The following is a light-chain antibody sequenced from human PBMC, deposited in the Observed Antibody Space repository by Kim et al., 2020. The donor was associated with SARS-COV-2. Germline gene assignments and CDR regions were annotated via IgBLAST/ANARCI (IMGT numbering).Light chain of an antibody. V-gene: IGLV3-21*04. Sequence: SYELTQPPSVSVAPGQTAKLTCVGNNIGSKSVHWYQQRPGQAPVLVIYYDSDRPSGIPERLSGSNSGNTATLTISRVEAGDEADYYCQVWDTSSHHYVFG. CDR3: QVWDTSSHHYV. CDR1: NIGSKS. J-gene: IGLJ1*01. CDR2: YDS.